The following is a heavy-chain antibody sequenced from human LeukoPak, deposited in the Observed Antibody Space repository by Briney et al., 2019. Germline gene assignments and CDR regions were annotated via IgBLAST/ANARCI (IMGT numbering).Heavy chain of an antibody. J-gene: IGHJ4*02. Sequence: GGSLRLSCAASGFTFSSHGMNWVRQAPGKGLEWVSGISGSGGRTYYADSVKGRFTISRDNAKNSLYLQMNSLRAEDTAVYYCARGEKEYSSGYYYYFYYWGQGTLVTVSS. CDR2: ISGSGGRT. CDR1: GFTFSSHG. CDR3: ARGEKEYSSGYYYYFYY. D-gene: IGHD3-22*01. V-gene: IGHV3-23*01.